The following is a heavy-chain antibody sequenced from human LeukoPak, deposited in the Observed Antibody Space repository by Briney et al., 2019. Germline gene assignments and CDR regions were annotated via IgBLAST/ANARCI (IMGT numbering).Heavy chain of an antibody. D-gene: IGHD6-19*01. Sequence: SVKVSCKASGGTFSSYAISWVRQAPGQGLEWMGGIIPIFGTANYAQKFQGRVTMTTDTSTSTAYMELRRLRSDDTAMYYCARDPGSFLSGSGWLNWFEPWGQGTLLTVSS. V-gene: IGHV1-69*05. CDR2: IIPIFGTA. CDR3: ARDPGSFLSGSGWLNWFEP. CDR1: GGTFSSYA. J-gene: IGHJ5*02.